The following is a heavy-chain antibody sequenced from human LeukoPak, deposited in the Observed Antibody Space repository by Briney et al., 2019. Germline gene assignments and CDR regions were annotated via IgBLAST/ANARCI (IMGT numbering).Heavy chain of an antibody. Sequence: GASLKVSCKASGYTFTSYGISWVRQAPGQGLEWMGWISAYNGNTNYAQKLQGRVTMTTDTSTSTDYMELRSLRSDDTAVYYCARSRNYGSGSYCFDYWGQGTLVTVSS. CDR3: ARSRNYGSGSYCFDY. V-gene: IGHV1-18*01. CDR1: GYTFTSYG. J-gene: IGHJ4*02. D-gene: IGHD3-10*01. CDR2: ISAYNGNT.